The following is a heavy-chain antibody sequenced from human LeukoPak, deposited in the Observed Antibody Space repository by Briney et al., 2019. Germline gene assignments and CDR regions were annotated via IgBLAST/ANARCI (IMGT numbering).Heavy chain of an antibody. CDR2: IYPGGTT. D-gene: IGHD6-19*01. V-gene: IGHV3-66*04. J-gene: IGHJ4*02. CDR1: GFTVGSNY. CDR3: ARLAVAYFDS. Sequence: GGSLRLSCAASGFTVGSNYMGWVRQAPGKGLEWVSVIYPGGTTYYPDSVKGRFTISRDNSKNTLFLQMDSLRAEDAAVYYCARLAVAYFDSWGQGTLVSVSS.